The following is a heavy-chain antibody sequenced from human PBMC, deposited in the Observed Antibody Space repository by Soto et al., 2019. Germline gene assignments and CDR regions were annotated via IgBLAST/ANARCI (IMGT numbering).Heavy chain of an antibody. D-gene: IGHD2-21*01. CDR3: SGGGRPGQIDWFDP. V-gene: IGHV4-4*02. Sequence: QVQLQESGPRLVKPSGTLSLTCAVYGGSLSSCNWWSWVRQPPGKGLEWIGEIYRYGSTSYNPSLKRRVTVGVDKSKNQVSLKMTSLAAADPAVYFCSGGGRPGQIDWFDPWGQGILVTVSS. CDR1: GGSLSSCNW. J-gene: IGHJ5*02. CDR2: IYRYGST.